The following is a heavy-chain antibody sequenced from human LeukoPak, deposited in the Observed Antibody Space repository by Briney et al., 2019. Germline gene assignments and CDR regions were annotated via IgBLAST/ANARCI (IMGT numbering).Heavy chain of an antibody. J-gene: IGHJ4*02. Sequence: TGGSLRLSCAASGFTFSGYSMNWVRQAPGKGLEWVSSISSSSSYIYYADSVKGRFTISRDNAKNSLYLQMNSLRAEDTAVYYCARSTTIFGVVLDYWGQGTLVTVSS. CDR1: GFTFSGYS. CDR2: ISSSSSYI. V-gene: IGHV3-21*01. D-gene: IGHD3-3*01. CDR3: ARSTTIFGVVLDY.